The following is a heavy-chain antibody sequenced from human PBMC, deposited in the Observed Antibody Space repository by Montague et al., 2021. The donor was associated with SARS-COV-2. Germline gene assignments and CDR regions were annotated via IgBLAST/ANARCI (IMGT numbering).Heavy chain of an antibody. V-gene: IGHV4-38-2*02. CDR2: FYQSDR. Sequence: SETLSLTCNVSGYSISGGSYWGWIRQPPGKGLQWIGSFYQSDRYYNPSLKSRVTISVDTSKNQFSLKLKSATAPDTAIYYCATFAVVPFVYFDSWGQGTLVTVSS. CDR3: ATFAVVPFVYFDS. D-gene: IGHD2-21*01. J-gene: IGHJ4*02. CDR1: GYSISGGSY.